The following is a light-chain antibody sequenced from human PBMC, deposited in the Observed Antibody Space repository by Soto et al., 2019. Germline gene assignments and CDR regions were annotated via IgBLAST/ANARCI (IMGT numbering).Light chain of an antibody. CDR2: GAS. Sequence: EIVLTQSPGTLSLSPGERATLSCRASQSVNSNLAWYQQKPGQSPRLLIYGASTRATGIPARFSGSGSGTDFTLTITRLEPEDFALYYCQQYGSSTGTFGQGTKVDIK. CDR3: QQYGSSTGT. V-gene: IGKV3-20*01. CDR1: QSVNSN. J-gene: IGKJ1*01.